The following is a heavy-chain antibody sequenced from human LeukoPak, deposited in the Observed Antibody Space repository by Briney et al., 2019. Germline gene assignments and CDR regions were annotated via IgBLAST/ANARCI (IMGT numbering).Heavy chain of an antibody. CDR1: GXTVSSSY. CDR3: VRNLDY. Sequence: GGSLRLSCAASGXTVSSSYMSWVRQSPGKGLEWVSVIYSGGSTYYADSVKGRFTISRDNSKNTLYLQMNSLRAEDTAVYYCVRNLDYWGQGTLVTVSS. V-gene: IGHV3-53*01. CDR2: IYSGGST. J-gene: IGHJ4*02.